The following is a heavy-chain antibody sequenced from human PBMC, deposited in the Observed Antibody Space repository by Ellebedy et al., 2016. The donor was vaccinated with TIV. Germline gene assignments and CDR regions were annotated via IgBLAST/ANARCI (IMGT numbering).Heavy chain of an antibody. CDR1: GYTFTSYA. CDR3: ARERYSRVELDY. Sequence: AASVKVSCKASGYTFTSYAMHWVRQAPGQRLEWMGWINAGNGNTKYSQKFQGRVTITRDTSASTAYMELSSLRSEDTAVYYCARERYSRVELDYWGQGTLGTVSS. V-gene: IGHV1-3*01. D-gene: IGHD6-13*01. J-gene: IGHJ4*02. CDR2: INAGNGNT.